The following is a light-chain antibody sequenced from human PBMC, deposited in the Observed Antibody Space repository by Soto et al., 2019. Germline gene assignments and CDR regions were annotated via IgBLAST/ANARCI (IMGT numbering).Light chain of an antibody. CDR3: ISYTDRQSYL. V-gene: IGLV2-14*03. CDR1: SSDTGSYDQ. Sequence: AMTHPASVSGTPGQSITISCSGTSSDTGSYDQVAWNQQFPGKRSMLIIYEASNRPSEVSVRFSCSITAISASLTISALQTEDQADYYCISYTDRQSYLFGSGIKVTLL. CDR2: EAS. J-gene: IGLJ1*01.